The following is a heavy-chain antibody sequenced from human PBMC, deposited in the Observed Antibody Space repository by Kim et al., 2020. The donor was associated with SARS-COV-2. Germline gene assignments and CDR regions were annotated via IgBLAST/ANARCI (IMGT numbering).Heavy chain of an antibody. CDR1: GFTFSSYA. Sequence: GGSLRLSCAASGFTFSSYAMHWVRQAPGKGLEWVAVISYDGSNKYYADSVKGRFTISRDNSKNTLYLQMNSLRAEDTAVYYCARGDGRYYDSSGYFPFDYWGQGTLVTVSS. V-gene: IGHV3-30*04. J-gene: IGHJ4*02. D-gene: IGHD3-22*01. CDR3: ARGDGRYYDSSGYFPFDY. CDR2: ISYDGSNK.